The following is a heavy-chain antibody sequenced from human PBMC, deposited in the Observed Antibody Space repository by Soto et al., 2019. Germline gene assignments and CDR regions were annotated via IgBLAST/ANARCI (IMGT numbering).Heavy chain of an antibody. CDR1: GFTFSSYS. Sequence: GGSLRLSCAASGFTFSSYSMNWVRQAPGKGLEWVSSISSSSSYIYYADSVKGRFTTSRDNSKNTLYLQMNSLRAEDTAVYYCARDQNDSPFDYWGQGTLVTVSS. CDR3: ARDQNDSPFDY. D-gene: IGHD1-1*01. V-gene: IGHV3-21*01. J-gene: IGHJ4*02. CDR2: ISSSSSYI.